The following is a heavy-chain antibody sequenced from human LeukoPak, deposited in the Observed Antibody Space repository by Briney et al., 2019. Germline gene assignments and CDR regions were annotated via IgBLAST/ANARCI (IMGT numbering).Heavy chain of an antibody. CDR1: GGSISSGSYS. J-gene: IGHJ6*03. Sequence: SETLSLTCTVSGGSISSGSYSWSWIRQPAGKGLEWIGRFYTSGSTNYNPSLKSRVTMSADTSKNQFSLKLSSVTAADTAVYYCASVGVGNYYYYYMDVWGKGTTVTVSS. V-gene: IGHV4-61*02. CDR2: FYTSGST. CDR3: ASVGVGNYYYYYMDV. D-gene: IGHD3-10*01.